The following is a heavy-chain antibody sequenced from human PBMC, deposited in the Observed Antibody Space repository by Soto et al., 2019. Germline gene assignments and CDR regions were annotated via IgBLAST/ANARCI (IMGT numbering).Heavy chain of an antibody. V-gene: IGHV4-39*01. CDR3: ARRHKLGSGSYSHHY. Sequence: QLQLQESGPGLVKSSETLSLTCTVSGGSISSSSYYGDWIRQPPGKGLEWIGTIYYSGSTYYNPSLKSRVTISVDTSKNQFSLKLSSVTAADTAVYYCARRHKLGSGSYSHHYWGQGTLVTVSS. CDR2: IYYSGST. D-gene: IGHD3-10*01. CDR1: GGSISSSSYY. J-gene: IGHJ4*02.